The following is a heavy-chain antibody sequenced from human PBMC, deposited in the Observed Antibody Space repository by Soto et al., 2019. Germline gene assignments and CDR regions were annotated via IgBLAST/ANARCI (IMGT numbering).Heavy chain of an antibody. D-gene: IGHD6-6*01. CDR1: GFTFSSYT. J-gene: IGHJ6*02. Sequence: GGSLRLSCAASGFTFSSYTMNWVRPAPGKGLEWVSYISCDGGTKYYADSVKGRFTISRDNSKNSLYLQMNSLRTEDTALYYCAKEMFDSSSSLGHYYYGMDVWGQGTTVTVSS. V-gene: IGHV3-43*01. CDR3: AKEMFDSSSSLGHYYYGMDV. CDR2: ISCDGGTK.